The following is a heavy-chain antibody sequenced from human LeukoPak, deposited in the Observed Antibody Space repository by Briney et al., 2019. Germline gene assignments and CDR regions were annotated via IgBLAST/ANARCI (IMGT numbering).Heavy chain of an antibody. Sequence: GGSLRLSCAASGFTFSSYSMNWVRQAPGKGLEWVSSISSSSSYIYYADSVKGRFTISRDNAKNSLYLQMNSLRAEDTAVYYCASIAARPVSDWFDPWGQGTLVTVSS. J-gene: IGHJ5*02. CDR2: ISSSSSYI. CDR3: ASIAARPVSDWFDP. CDR1: GFTFSSYS. D-gene: IGHD6-6*01. V-gene: IGHV3-21*01.